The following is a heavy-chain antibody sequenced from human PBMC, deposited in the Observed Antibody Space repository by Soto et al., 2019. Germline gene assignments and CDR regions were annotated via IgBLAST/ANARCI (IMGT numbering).Heavy chain of an antibody. V-gene: IGHV1-2*04. D-gene: IGHD6-19*01. J-gene: IGHJ3*02. CDR2: INPNSGGT. CDR1: GYIFTGYY. Sequence: GASVKVSCKASGYIFTGYYMHWVRQAPGQGLEWMGWINPNSGGTNYAQKFQGWVTMTRDTSISTAYMELSRLRSDDTAVYYCARETIAVAGTFGGIDAFDIWGQGTMVTVSS. CDR3: ARETIAVAGTFGGIDAFDI.